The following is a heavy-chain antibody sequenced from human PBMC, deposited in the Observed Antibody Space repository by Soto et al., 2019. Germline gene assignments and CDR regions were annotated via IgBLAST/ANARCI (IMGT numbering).Heavy chain of an antibody. CDR3: ARLWSSGWAFDY. CDR1: GGSISSSNW. J-gene: IGHJ4*02. V-gene: IGHV4-4*02. CDR2: IYHSGST. Sequence: QVQLQESGPGLMKPSGTLSLTCAVSGGSISSSNWWSWVRQPPGKGLEWIGEIYHSGSTNYNPSLNSRVTITVDKSKNQFYLKLSSVTAADTAVYYCARLWSSGWAFDYWGQGTLVTVSS. D-gene: IGHD6-19*01.